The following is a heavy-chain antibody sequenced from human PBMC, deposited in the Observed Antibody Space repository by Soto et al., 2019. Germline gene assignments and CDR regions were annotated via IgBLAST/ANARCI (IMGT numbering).Heavy chain of an antibody. CDR3: ARAPLGPDFTDYVPWYFDV. Sequence: EVQLVESGGGLIQPGGSLRLSCAASGFNINTYYMSWVRQAPGKGLEWVSLSYIGGSTYHAGSVEGRFTISRDNSKNTLYLQMNSLSADDTAVYYCARAPLGPDFTDYVPWYFDVWGRGTLVTVSS. V-gene: IGHV3-53*01. D-gene: IGHD4-17*01. CDR2: SYIGGST. CDR1: GFNINTYY. J-gene: IGHJ2*01.